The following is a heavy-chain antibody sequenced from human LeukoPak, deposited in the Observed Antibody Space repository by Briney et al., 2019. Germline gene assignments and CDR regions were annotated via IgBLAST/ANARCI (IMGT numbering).Heavy chain of an antibody. CDR1: GFIFDDYG. CDR3: ARSSHNNYWYFDY. CDR2: INWNGGST. Sequence: GGSLRLSCAASGFIFDDYGMSWVRQAPGKGLEWVSGINWNGGSTGYADSVKGRFTISRDNAKNSLYLQMNSLRAGDTALYYCARSSHNNYWYFDYWGQGTLVTVSS. J-gene: IGHJ4*02. D-gene: IGHD1-1*01. V-gene: IGHV3-20*04.